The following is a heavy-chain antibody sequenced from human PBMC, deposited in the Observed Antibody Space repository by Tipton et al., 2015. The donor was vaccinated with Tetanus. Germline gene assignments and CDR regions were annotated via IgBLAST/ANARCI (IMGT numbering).Heavy chain of an antibody. V-gene: IGHV4-30-2*01. Sequence: TLSLTCALSGGSISRGAYSWSWIRQPPGKGLEWIGYIYDSGTTYSNPSPKSRVTISVGETKRQFSLNLTSVTAADTAVYYCARYNSYFYAMDVWGQGTTVTVSS. CDR1: GGSISRGAYS. J-gene: IGHJ6*02. CDR3: ARYNSYFYAMDV. CDR2: IYDSGTT. D-gene: IGHD5-24*01.